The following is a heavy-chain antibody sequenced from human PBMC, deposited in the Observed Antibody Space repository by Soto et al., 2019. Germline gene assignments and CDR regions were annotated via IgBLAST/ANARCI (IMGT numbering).Heavy chain of an antibody. Sequence: EVQLVESGGGLVQPGGSLRLSCAASGFTVSSNYMSWVRQAPGKGLEWVSVIYSGGSTYYADSVKGRFTISRDNSKNTLYLQMNSLRAEDTAVYYCASRSSGWPLDGIDVWGQGTTVTVSS. CDR3: ASRSSGWPLDGIDV. V-gene: IGHV3-66*01. J-gene: IGHJ6*02. CDR2: IYSGGST. CDR1: GFTVSSNY. D-gene: IGHD6-19*01.